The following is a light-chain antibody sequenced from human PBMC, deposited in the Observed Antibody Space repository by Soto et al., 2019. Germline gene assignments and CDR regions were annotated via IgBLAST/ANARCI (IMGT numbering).Light chain of an antibody. CDR2: TAS. CDR1: QSIGYY. Sequence: DIQMTQSPSSLSASVGDRVTITCRASQSIGYYLHWYQQKPGKAPKLLIFTASNLPSRVPSRFSGSGSGTDFILTISSLQPEDFAAYYCQKSYSTPQTFSKGTKVEIK. CDR3: QKSYSTPQT. J-gene: IGKJ1*01. V-gene: IGKV1-39*01.